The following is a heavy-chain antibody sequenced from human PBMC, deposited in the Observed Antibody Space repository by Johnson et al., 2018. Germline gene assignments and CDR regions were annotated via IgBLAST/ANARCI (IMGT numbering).Heavy chain of an antibody. D-gene: IGHD2-15*01. V-gene: IGHV4-39*01. J-gene: IGHJ2*01. CDR3: ARHSRITPNFFDWYFDL. Sequence: QVQLVQSGPGLVKPSETLSLTCTVSGGSISSSDYFWGWIRQSPGKGLEWIGSIFYSGSTYYNPSLKSRITLSIDTSKNPFSLNGTSGTDPDTAVYYCARHSRITPNFFDWYFDLGGRGTLVTVSP. CDR2: IFYSGST. CDR1: GGSISSSDYF.